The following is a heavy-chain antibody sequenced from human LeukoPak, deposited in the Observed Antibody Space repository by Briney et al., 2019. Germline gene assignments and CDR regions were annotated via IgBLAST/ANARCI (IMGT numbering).Heavy chain of an antibody. D-gene: IGHD1-1*01. CDR2: IYYSGST. Sequence: SETLSLTCTVSGGSISSYYWRWIRQPPGKGLEWIGFIYYSGSTNYSPSLKSRVTISVDTSKNQFSLKLTSVTAADTAVYYCARHGNGAFDIWGQGTMVTVSS. J-gene: IGHJ3*02. CDR1: GGSISSYY. V-gene: IGHV4-59*08. CDR3: ARHGNGAFDI.